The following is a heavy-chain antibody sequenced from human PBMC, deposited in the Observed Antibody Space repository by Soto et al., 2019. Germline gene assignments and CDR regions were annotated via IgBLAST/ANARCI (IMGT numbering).Heavy chain of an antibody. CDR2: IYYSGST. J-gene: IGHJ5*02. D-gene: IGHD3-3*01. CDR3: ARAVLEHYDFWSGYYRNKQNNWFDP. V-gene: IGHV4-30-4*01. CDR1: GGSISSGDYY. Sequence: SETLSLTCTVSGGSISSGDYYWSWIRQPPGKGLEWIGYIYYSGSTYYNPSLKSRVTISVDTSKNQFSLKLSSVTAADTAVYYCARAVLEHYDFWSGYYRNKQNNWFDPWGQGTLVTVSS.